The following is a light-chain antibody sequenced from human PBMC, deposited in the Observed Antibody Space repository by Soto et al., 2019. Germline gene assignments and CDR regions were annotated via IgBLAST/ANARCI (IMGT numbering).Light chain of an antibody. J-gene: IGKJ1*01. CDR3: QEYDNIRPTWT. CDR2: DAS. CDR1: QDIATY. V-gene: IGKV1-33*01. Sequence: DIQMTQCPSSLSASAGNRVTITCQASQDIATYLNWYQQKPRKAPNLLIYDASNLETGVPSRFSGGGSGTHFAFTISNLQPEDIATYYCQEYDNIRPTWTFGQGTKVDIK.